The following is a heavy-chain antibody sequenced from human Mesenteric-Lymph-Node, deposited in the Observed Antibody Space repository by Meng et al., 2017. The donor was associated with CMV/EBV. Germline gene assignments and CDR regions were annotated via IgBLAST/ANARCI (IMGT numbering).Heavy chain of an antibody. J-gene: IGHJ6*02. V-gene: IGHV3-64*02. Sequence: GESLKISCAASGFTFSSYVMHWVRQAPGKGLEYVSSINSNGGSTFYADSVKGRFTISRDNSKNTLNLQMGSLRAEDTAVYYCARRGPYSKPYYYYGMDVWGQGTTVTVSS. CDR1: GFTFSSYV. D-gene: IGHD4-11*01. CDR3: ARRGPYSKPYYYYGMDV. CDR2: INSNGGST.